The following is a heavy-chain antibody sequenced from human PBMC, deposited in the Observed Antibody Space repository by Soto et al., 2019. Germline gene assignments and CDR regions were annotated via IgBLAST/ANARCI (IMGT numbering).Heavy chain of an antibody. CDR1: GYTFTSHG. D-gene: IGHD2-2*02. Sequence: GASVKVSCKASGYTFTSHGISWVRQAPGQGLEWMGWISAYNGNTNYAQKLQGRVTMTSDTSTSTAYMELRSLRSDDTAVYYCASRRRVYCSSTSCYNAFDIWGQGTMVT. J-gene: IGHJ3*02. CDR2: ISAYNGNT. V-gene: IGHV1-18*01. CDR3: ASRRRVYCSSTSCYNAFDI.